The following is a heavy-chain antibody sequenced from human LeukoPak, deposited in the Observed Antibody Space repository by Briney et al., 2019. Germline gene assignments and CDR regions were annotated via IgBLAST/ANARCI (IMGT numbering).Heavy chain of an antibody. CDR1: GGSISSGGYY. CDR3: ARGGGLYDFWSGYYLTYYFDY. Sequence: PSQTLSLTCTVSGGSISSGGYYWSWIRQHPGKGLEWIGYIYYSGSTYYNPSLKSRVTISVDTSKTQFSLKLSSVTAADTAVYYCARGGGLYDFWSGYYLTYYFDYWGQGTLVTVSS. V-gene: IGHV4-31*03. CDR2: IYYSGST. D-gene: IGHD3-3*01. J-gene: IGHJ4*02.